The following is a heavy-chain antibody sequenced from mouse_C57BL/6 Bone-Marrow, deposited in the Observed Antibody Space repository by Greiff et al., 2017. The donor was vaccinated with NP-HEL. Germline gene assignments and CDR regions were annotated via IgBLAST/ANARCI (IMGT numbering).Heavy chain of an antibody. J-gene: IGHJ1*03. CDR3: ARNPPLLLRWRGYFDV. CDR2: IHPNSGST. V-gene: IGHV1-64*01. CDR1: GYTFTSYW. Sequence: QVQLQQPGAELVKPGASVKLSCKASGYTFTSYWMHWVKQRPGQGLEWIGMIHPNSGSTNYNEKFKSKATLTAAKSSSTAYMQLSSLTSADSAVYYCARNPPLLLRWRGYFDVWGTGTTVTVSS. D-gene: IGHD1-1*01.